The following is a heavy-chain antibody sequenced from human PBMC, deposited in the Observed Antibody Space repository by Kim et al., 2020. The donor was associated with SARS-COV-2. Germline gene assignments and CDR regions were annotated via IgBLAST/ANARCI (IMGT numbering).Heavy chain of an antibody. CDR1: GFTFSSYE. CDR3: ARVAAAGPLFDY. V-gene: IGHV3-48*03. Sequence: GGSLRLSCAASGFTFSSYEMNWVRQAPGKGLEWVSYISSSGSTIYYADSVKGRFTISRDNAKNSLYLQMNSLRAEDTAVYYCARVAAAGPLFDYWGQGTLVTVSS. D-gene: IGHD6-13*01. J-gene: IGHJ4*02. CDR2: ISSSGSTI.